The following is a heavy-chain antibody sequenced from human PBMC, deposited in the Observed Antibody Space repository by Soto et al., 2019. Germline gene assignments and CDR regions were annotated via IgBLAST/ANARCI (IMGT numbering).Heavy chain of an antibody. Sequence: QITLKESGPTLVRPTQTLTLTCTFSGFSFSGLSFSAGGVGVAWIRQPPGKALEWLAFFHCDDDKGYSSSLKNRVTITQDTSKNPVVLTMTGMGPEDTGTYYCALDAGDSRNSYHTFDVWGQGTTVIVSS. CDR2: FHCDDDK. D-gene: IGHD5-12*01. J-gene: IGHJ6*02. CDR3: ALDAGDSRNSYHTFDV. V-gene: IGHV2-5*02. CDR1: GFSFSGLSFSAGGVG.